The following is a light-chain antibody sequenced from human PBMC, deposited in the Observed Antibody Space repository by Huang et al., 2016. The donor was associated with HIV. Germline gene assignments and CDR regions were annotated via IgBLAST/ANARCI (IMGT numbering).Light chain of an antibody. V-gene: IGKV1-39*01. Sequence: DIQMTQSPSSLSASVGDRVTISCRASQSITTFLNWYQQTPGKAPNLLIHAVSNLQGGFPSRFSGSGSETDFNLTISSLQPEDFATYYCQQSHTAPYTFGQGTNLEIK. CDR3: QQSHTAPYT. J-gene: IGKJ2*01. CDR1: QSITTF. CDR2: AVS.